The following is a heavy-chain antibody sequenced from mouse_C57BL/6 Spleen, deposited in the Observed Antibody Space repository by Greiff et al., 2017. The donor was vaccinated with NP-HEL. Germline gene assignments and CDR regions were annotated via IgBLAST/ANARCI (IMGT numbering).Heavy chain of an antibody. J-gene: IGHJ2*01. CDR1: GYTFTSYW. CDR3: ARSGKLYYFDY. D-gene: IGHD3-1*01. CDR2: IDPSDSYT. Sequence: VQLQQPGAELVRPGTSVKLSCKASGYTFTSYWMHWVKQRPGQGLEWIGVIDPSDSYTNYNQKFKGKATLTVDTSSSTAYMQLSSLTSEDSAVYYCARSGKLYYFDYWGQGTTLTVSS. V-gene: IGHV1-59*01.